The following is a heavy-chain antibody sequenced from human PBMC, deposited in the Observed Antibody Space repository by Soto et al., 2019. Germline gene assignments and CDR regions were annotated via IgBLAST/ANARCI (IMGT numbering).Heavy chain of an antibody. Sequence: PSETLSLTCTVSGGSISSGDYYWSWIRQPPGKGLEWIGYIYYSGTTYYNPSLKSRVTISLDTSKNQFSLKLSSVTAADTAVYYCARWILLFTAFDIWGQGTMVTVSS. CDR2: IYYSGTT. D-gene: IGHD3-10*01. V-gene: IGHV4-30-4*01. CDR3: ARWILLFTAFDI. J-gene: IGHJ3*02. CDR1: GGSISSGDYY.